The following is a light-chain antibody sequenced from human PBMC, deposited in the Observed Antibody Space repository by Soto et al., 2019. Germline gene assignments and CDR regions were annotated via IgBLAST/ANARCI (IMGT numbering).Light chain of an antibody. J-gene: IGLJ1*01. CDR3: CSYAGSSTFPYV. CDR2: EGS. V-gene: IGLV2-23*03. CDR1: SSDVGSYNL. Sequence: QSALTQPASVSGSPGQSITISCTGTSSDVGSYNLVSWYQQHPGKAPKLMIYEGSKRPSGVSNRFSGSKSSNTASLTISGLQAEDEADYYCCSYAGSSTFPYVFGTGTKLTVL.